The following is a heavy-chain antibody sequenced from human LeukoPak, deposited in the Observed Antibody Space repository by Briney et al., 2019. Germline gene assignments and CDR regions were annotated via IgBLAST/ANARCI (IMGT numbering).Heavy chain of an antibody. J-gene: IGHJ4*02. Sequence: GGSLRLSCAASGFSVSNYYMSWVRQAPGKGPEWVSVIYSGGSTSYADSVKGRFIISRDNSKNTLYLQMNSLRAEDTAVYYCTTELVWFGVLAHWGQGTLATVSS. CDR1: GFSVSNYY. V-gene: IGHV3-66*01. D-gene: IGHD3-10*01. CDR3: TTELVWFGVLAH. CDR2: IYSGGST.